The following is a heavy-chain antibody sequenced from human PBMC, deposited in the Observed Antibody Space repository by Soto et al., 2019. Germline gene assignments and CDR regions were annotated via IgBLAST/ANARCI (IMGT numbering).Heavy chain of an antibody. J-gene: IGHJ4*02. CDR1: GYTFTGYY. CDR2: INPTSGGT. Sequence: GASVKVSCKASGYTFTGYYVHWVRQAPGQGLEWMALINPTSGGTNYAQKFQGRVTMTWDTSISTAYMELSRLTSDDTAIYYCARGYCSSIGCSHYFHYWGQGTLVTVSS. V-gene: IGHV1-2*02. CDR3: ARGYCSSIGCSHYFHY. D-gene: IGHD2-2*01.